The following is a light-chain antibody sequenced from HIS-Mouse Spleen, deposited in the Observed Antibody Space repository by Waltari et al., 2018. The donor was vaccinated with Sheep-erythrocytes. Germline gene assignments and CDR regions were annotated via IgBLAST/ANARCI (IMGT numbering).Light chain of an antibody. CDR2: DVS. CDR1: SSDVGGYNY. CDR3: CSYAGSYNHV. Sequence: QSALTQPRSVSGSPGQSVTISCTGTSSDVGGYNYVSWYQQHPGKAPKLMIYDVSKRPSAVPARVSGSKSGNTASLTISGLQAEDEADYYCCSYAGSYNHVFATGTKVTVL. V-gene: IGLV2-11*01. J-gene: IGLJ1*01.